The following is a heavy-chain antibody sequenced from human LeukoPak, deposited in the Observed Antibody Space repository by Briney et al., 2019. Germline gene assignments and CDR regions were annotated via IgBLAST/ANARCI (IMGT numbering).Heavy chain of an antibody. CDR3: ARGVVVVPAAIPGYFDY. Sequence: WASVKVSCKASGGTFSSYAISWVRQAPGQGLEWMGGIIPIFGTANYAQKFQGRVTITADKSTSTAYMELSSLRSEDTAVYYCARGVVVVPAAIPGYFDYWGQGTLVTVSS. D-gene: IGHD2-2*01. J-gene: IGHJ4*02. CDR1: GGTFSSYA. V-gene: IGHV1-69*06. CDR2: IIPIFGTA.